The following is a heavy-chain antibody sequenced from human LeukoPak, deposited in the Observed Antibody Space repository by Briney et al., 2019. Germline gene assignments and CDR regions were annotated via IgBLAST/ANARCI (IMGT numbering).Heavy chain of an antibody. D-gene: IGHD2-21*01. V-gene: IGHV4-59*01. Sequence: SETLSLTCTVSGGSISGYHWSWFRQPPGKGLEWIAYIYYSGTTRYNPSLKSRVTISVDTSKNQFSLNLNSVTAADTAVYYCARLFEVVDAFDIWGQGTMVTVSS. CDR1: GGSISGYH. CDR2: IYYSGTT. J-gene: IGHJ3*02. CDR3: ARLFEVVDAFDI.